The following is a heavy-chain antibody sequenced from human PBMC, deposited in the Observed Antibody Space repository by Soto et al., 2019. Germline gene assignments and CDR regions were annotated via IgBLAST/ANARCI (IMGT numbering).Heavy chain of an antibody. Sequence: EVQLVESGGGLVQPGGSLRLSCAASGFTLSGYWMSWVRQAPGKGLEWVANIKQDGSVKYYVDSVKGRFTVSRDNAKNSLYLQMNSLRAEDTAVYYCARPTSDDYGDYGWDCWGQGTLVTVSS. D-gene: IGHD4-17*01. J-gene: IGHJ4*02. CDR2: IKQDGSVK. CDR3: ARPTSDDYGDYGWDC. CDR1: GFTLSGYW. V-gene: IGHV3-7*01.